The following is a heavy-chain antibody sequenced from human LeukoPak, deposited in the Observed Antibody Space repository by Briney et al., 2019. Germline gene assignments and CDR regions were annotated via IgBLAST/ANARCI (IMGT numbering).Heavy chain of an antibody. CDR2: IWYDGSNK. Sequence: PGRSLRLSCAASGFTFSSYGMHWVRQAPGKGLEWVAVIWYDGSNKYYADSVKGRFTISRDNSKNTVNLQMNSLRPEDTAVYYCARDTPSSGFDYWGQGTQVTVSS. V-gene: IGHV3-33*01. D-gene: IGHD3-10*01. J-gene: IGHJ4*02. CDR1: GFTFSSYG. CDR3: ARDTPSSGFDY.